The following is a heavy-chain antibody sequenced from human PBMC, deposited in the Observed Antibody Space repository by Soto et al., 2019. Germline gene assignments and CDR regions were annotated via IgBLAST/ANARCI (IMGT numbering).Heavy chain of an antibody. D-gene: IGHD4-17*01. CDR3: AREVGDYMLRYFDY. CDR1: GGSISSGDYY. J-gene: IGHJ4*02. Sequence: TLSLTCTVSGGSISSGDYYWSCIRQPPGKGLEWIGYIYYSGSTYYNPSLKSRVTISVDTSKNQFSLKLSSVTAADTAVYYCAREVGDYMLRYFDYWGQGTLVTVSS. CDR2: IYYSGST. V-gene: IGHV4-30-4*01.